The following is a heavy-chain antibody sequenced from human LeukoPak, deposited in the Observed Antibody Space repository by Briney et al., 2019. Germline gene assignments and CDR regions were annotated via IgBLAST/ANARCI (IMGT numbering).Heavy chain of an antibody. V-gene: IGHV3-48*02. J-gene: IGHJ4*02. Sequence: PGGSLRLSCAASGFTFSSYCMNWVRQAPGKGLEWVSYISSSSSVINYADSVKGRVTITRDNAKNTLYLQMKSLRDEDTAMYYCARDYGLRRGRFPCFDYWGQGTLVTVSS. CDR1: GFTFSSYC. CDR3: ARDYGLRRGRFPCFDY. CDR2: ISSSSSVI. D-gene: IGHD4-17*01.